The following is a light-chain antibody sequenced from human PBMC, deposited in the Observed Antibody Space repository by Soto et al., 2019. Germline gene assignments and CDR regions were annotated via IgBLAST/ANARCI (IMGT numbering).Light chain of an antibody. CDR1: QSVSSSY. CDR2: GAS. Sequence: ESVLTQSPGTLSLSPGERATLSCRASQSVSSSYLAWYQQKPGQAPRLLIYGASSRATGIPDRFSGSGSGTDFTLTISRLEPEDSAVYYCQRYGNSPPWTFGQGTKVEIK. J-gene: IGKJ1*01. V-gene: IGKV3-20*01. CDR3: QRYGNSPPWT.